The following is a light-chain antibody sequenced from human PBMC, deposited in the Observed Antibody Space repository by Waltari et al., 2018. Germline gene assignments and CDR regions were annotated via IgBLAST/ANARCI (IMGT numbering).Light chain of an antibody. J-gene: IGLJ3*02. Sequence: QSALTQPASMSASPGQSIPTSFTGTGREDGGFSFFSWYHQHPGKAPNLMIYVVVNRPSGVPSRFSGSKSGNTASLTISGLRAEDEADYFCSSYTTDNTRVFGGGTKLTVL. CDR3: SSYTTDNTRV. V-gene: IGLV2-14*01. CDR2: VVV. CDR1: GREDGGFSF.